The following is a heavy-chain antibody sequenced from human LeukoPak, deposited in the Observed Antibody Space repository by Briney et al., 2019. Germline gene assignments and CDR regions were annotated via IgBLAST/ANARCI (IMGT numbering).Heavy chain of an antibody. CDR3: ARNYYDTKKPWD. Sequence: SETLSLTCAVYGGSFSGYYWNWIRQPPGKGLEWIGEINHSGSINYNSSLKSRITISVDTSKNQFSLKLSSVTAADTAVYFCARNYYDTKKPWDWGQGTLVTVSS. CDR1: GGSFSGYY. V-gene: IGHV4-34*01. D-gene: IGHD3-22*01. CDR2: INHSGSI. J-gene: IGHJ4*02.